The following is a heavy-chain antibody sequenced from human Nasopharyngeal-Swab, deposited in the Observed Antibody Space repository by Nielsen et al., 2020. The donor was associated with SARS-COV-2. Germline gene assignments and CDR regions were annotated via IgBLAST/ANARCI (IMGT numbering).Heavy chain of an antibody. D-gene: IGHD2-2*01. V-gene: IGHV1-8*02. CDR3: ASGGPDIVVVPAEAFYI. Sequence: ASVKVSCKASGYTFTSYGISWVRQAPGQGLEWMGWMNPNSGNTGYAQKFQGRVTMTRNTYISTAYMELSSLRSEDTAVYYCASGGPDIVVVPAEAFYIWGQGTMVTVSS. CDR1: GYTFTSYG. CDR2: MNPNSGNT. J-gene: IGHJ3*02.